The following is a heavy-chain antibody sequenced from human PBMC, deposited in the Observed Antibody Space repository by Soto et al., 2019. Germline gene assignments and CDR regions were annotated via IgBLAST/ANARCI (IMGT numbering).Heavy chain of an antibody. J-gene: IGHJ4*02. CDR1: GYTFTSNW. Sequence: GESLKISCKGSGYTFTSNWIAWVRQMPGKGLERMGIIYPSDSDTRYSPSFQGQVTISVDKSISTAYLQWSSLKASDTAMYYCARGSGYHNYWGQATLVTVSS. CDR2: IYPSDSDT. V-gene: IGHV5-51*01. D-gene: IGHD5-12*01. CDR3: ARGSGYHNY.